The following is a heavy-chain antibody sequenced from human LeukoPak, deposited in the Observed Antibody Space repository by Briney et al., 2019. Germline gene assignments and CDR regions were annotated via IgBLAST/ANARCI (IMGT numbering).Heavy chain of an antibody. CDR2: IWYDGSNK. CDR3: ARDNPSGGSSGWTGLDY. CDR1: GLTFSSYG. Sequence: GGSLRLSCAASGLTFSSYGMHWVRQPPGKGLEWMAVIWYDGSNKNDVDSVKGRFTISRDNSKNTLYLEMKSLRAEDTAVYYCARDNPSGGSSGWTGLDYWGQGTLVTVSS. V-gene: IGHV3-33*01. J-gene: IGHJ4*02. D-gene: IGHD6-19*01.